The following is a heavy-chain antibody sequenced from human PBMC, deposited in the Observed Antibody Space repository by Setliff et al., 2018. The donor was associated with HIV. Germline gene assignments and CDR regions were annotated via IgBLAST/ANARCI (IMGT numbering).Heavy chain of an antibody. V-gene: IGHV1-2*02. D-gene: IGHD3-3*02. CDR2: INPNSGDT. J-gene: IGHJ4*02. Sequence: ASVKVSCKVSGYTFTDYYIHWLRQVPGQGLEWMGWINPNSGDTKQAQKFQGRVSMTRDTSTTTAHMELSRLRPDDTATYYCARVNWAVGLAVDYWGQGTLVTVSS. CDR1: GYTFTDYY. CDR3: ARVNWAVGLAVDY.